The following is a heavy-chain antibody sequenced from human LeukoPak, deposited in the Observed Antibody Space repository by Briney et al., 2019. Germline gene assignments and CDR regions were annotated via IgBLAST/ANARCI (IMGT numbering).Heavy chain of an antibody. D-gene: IGHD4-17*01. Sequence: SETLSLTCAVYGGSFSGYYWSWIRQPPGKGLEWIGEINHSGSTNYNPSLKSRVTISVDTSKNQFSLKLSSVTAADTPVYYCARGDRQYTVTTFLRGGYFDYWGQGTLVTVSS. CDR2: INHSGST. V-gene: IGHV4-34*01. CDR1: GGSFSGYY. CDR3: ARGDRQYTVTTFLRGGYFDY. J-gene: IGHJ4*02.